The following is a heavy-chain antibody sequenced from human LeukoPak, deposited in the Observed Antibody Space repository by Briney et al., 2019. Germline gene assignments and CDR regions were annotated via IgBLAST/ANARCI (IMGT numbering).Heavy chain of an antibody. Sequence: KPSETLSLTCTVSGGSISSGDYYWSWIRQPPGKGLEWIGYIYYSGSTYYNPSLKSRVTISVDTSKNQFSLKLSSVTAADTAVYYCARVEYQLLYSFYFDYWGQGTLVTVSS. V-gene: IGHV4-30-4*08. CDR3: ARVEYQLLYSFYFDY. CDR1: GGSISSGDYY. D-gene: IGHD2-2*02. J-gene: IGHJ4*02. CDR2: IYYSGST.